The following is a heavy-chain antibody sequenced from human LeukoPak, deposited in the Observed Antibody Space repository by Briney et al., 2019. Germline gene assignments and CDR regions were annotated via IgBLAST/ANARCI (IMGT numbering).Heavy chain of an antibody. J-gene: IGHJ6*02. CDR2: ISSSSSTI. CDR1: GFTFSSYS. D-gene: IGHD2/OR15-2a*01. V-gene: IGHV3-48*01. CDR3: AIEKIGYYCGMDV. Sequence: GGSLRLSCAASGFTFSSYSMNWVRQAPGKGLEWVSYISSSSSTIYYADSVKGRFTISRDNAKNSLYLQMNSLRAEDTAVYYCAIEKIGYYCGMDVWGQGATVTVSS.